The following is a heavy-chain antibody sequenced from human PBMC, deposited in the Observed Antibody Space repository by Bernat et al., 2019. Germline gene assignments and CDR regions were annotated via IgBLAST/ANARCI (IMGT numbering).Heavy chain of an antibody. CDR3: AKDQGPGFGELFGAFDI. Sequence: QVQLVESGGGVVQPGRSLRLSCAASGFTFSSYGMHWVRQAPGKGLEWVAVISYDGSNKYYADSVKGRFTISRDNSKNTLYLQLNSLRAEDTAVYYCAKDQGPGFGELFGAFDIWGQGTMVTVSS. CDR1: GFTFSSYG. J-gene: IGHJ3*02. V-gene: IGHV3-30*18. CDR2: ISYDGSNK. D-gene: IGHD3-10*01.